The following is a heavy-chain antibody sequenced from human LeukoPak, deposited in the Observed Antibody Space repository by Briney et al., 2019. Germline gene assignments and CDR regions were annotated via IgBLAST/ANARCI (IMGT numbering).Heavy chain of an antibody. D-gene: IGHD3-16*01. CDR2: ISYSGST. V-gene: IGHV4-59*08. J-gene: IGHJ2*01. Sequence: SETLSLTCTVSGGSISSYYWSWIRQPPGKGLEWIGYISYSGSTSYNPSLKSRVTISVDTSKNQFSLKLSSVTAADTAVYSCARGGWYLDFWGRGTLVTVSS. CDR1: GGSISSYY. CDR3: ARGGWYLDF.